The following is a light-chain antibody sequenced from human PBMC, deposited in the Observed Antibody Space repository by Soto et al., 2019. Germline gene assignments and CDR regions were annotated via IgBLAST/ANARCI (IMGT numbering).Light chain of an antibody. V-gene: IGLV2-23*01. CDR3: CSYAGSKWV. J-gene: IGLJ3*02. Sequence: QSALTQSASVSGSPGQSITISCTGTSSDVGSYNLVSWYQQHPGKVPKLMIYEGSKWPSGVSNRFSGSKSGNTASLAISGLQAEDEGDYYCCSYAGSKWVFGGGTKLTVL. CDR2: EGS. CDR1: SSDVGSYNL.